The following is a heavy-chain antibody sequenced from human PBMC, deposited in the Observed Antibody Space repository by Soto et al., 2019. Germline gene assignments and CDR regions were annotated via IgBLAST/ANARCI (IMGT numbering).Heavy chain of an antibody. J-gene: IGHJ6*02. CDR2: IRSKANSYAT. D-gene: IGHD6-19*01. Sequence: GGSLRLSCAASGFTFSGSAMHWVRQASGKGLEWVGRIRSKANSYATAYAASVKGRFTISRDDSKNTAYLQMNSLKTEDTAVYYCTSRIAVAGRYYGMDVWGQGTTVTAP. CDR3: TSRIAVAGRYYGMDV. CDR1: GFTFSGSA. V-gene: IGHV3-73*01.